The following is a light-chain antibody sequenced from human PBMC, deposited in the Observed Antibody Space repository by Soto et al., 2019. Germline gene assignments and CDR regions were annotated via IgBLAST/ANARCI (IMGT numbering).Light chain of an antibody. CDR2: AAS. J-gene: IGKJ1*01. CDR1: QSISSY. CDR3: QQSYSTLRT. V-gene: IGKV1-39*01. Sequence: TQSPSPLSASVGDRVTITCRASQSISSYLNWYQQKPGKAPKLLIYAASSLQSGVPSRFSGSGSGTDFTLTISSLQPEDFATYYCQQSYSTLRTFGQGTKVDIK.